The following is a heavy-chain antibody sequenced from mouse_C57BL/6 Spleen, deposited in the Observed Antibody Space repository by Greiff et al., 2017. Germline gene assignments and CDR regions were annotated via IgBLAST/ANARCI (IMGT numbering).Heavy chain of an antibody. J-gene: IGHJ2*01. CDR2: ISSGSSTI. Sequence: EVKLVESGGGLVKPGGSLKLSCAASGFTFSDYGMHWVRQAPEKGLEWVAYISSGSSTIYYADKVKGRFTISRDNAKNTLFLQMTSLRSEDTAMYYWARPGDGYLDYFDYWGQGTTLTVSS. CDR1: GFTFSDYG. CDR3: ARPGDGYLDYFDY. D-gene: IGHD2-3*01. V-gene: IGHV5-17*01.